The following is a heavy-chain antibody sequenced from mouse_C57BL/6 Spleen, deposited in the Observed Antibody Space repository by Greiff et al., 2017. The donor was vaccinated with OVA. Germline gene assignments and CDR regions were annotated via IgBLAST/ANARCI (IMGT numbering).Heavy chain of an antibody. D-gene: IGHD2-4*01. J-gene: IGHJ4*01. CDR2: ISAGSGYT. CDR3: AKGRGDHDYDAAMAY. V-gene: IGHV5-4*03. CDR1: GFTFSSYA. Sequence: EVKLVESGGGLVKPGGSLTLSCAASGFTFSSYAMSWVRQTPEKRLEWVATISAGSGYTYYPDNVKGRFTLSRDNAKNTLYRQMSHLKSEYTARYDGAKGRGDHDYDAAMAYWGQGTSVTVSA.